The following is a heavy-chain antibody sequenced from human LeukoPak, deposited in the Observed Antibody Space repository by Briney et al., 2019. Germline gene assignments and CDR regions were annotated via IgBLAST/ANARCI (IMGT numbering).Heavy chain of an antibody. J-gene: IGHJ2*01. Sequence: ASVKVSCKASGGTFISYTTSWVRQAPGQGLEWMGRIIPILGIANYAKKFQGRVTITADKSTSTAYMELSSLRSEDTAVYYCARDHGASAAAAVRYFDLWGRGTLVTVSS. CDR2: IIPILGIA. CDR1: GGTFISYT. V-gene: IGHV1-69*04. CDR3: ARDHGASAAAAVRYFDL. D-gene: IGHD6-13*01.